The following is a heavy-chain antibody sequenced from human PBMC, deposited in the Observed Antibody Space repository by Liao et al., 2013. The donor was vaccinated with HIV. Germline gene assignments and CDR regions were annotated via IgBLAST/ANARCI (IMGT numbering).Heavy chain of an antibody. CDR3: ARLRCSSTRCPFDY. CDR1: GVSISDYF. D-gene: IGHD2-2*01. V-gene: IGHV4-4*07. CDR2: LYTRGNI. Sequence: VQLQESGPGLVTPSETLSLTCSVSGVSISDYFWTWIRQPAGKGLEWIGRLYTRGNIQFNPSLKRRVTMSVDTSKNQFSLKLSSVTAADTAVYYCARLRCSSTRCPFDYWGQGTLVTVSS. J-gene: IGHJ4*02.